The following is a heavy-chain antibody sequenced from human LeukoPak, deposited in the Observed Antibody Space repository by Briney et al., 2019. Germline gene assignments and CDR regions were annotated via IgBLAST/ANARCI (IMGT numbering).Heavy chain of an antibody. CDR1: GGSLSSTTYY. CDR3: ARHGSIGSGYPY. V-gene: IGHV4-39*01. J-gene: IGHJ4*02. CDR2: VYYSGST. Sequence: PSETLSLTCTVSGGSLSSTTYYWGWIRQPPGKGLEWIGSVYYSGSTYYNPSLKSRGIISVDTSKNQFSLRLSSVTAADTAVYYCARHGSIGSGYPYWGQGTLVTVSS. D-gene: IGHD5-12*01.